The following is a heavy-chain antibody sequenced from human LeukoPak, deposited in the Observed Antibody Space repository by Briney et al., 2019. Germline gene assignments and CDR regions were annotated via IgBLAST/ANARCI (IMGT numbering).Heavy chain of an antibody. Sequence: ASVKVSCKASGYTFTSYGISWVRQAPGQGLEWMGWISAYNGNTNYAQKLQGRVTMTTDTSTSTAYMELRSLRSDDTAVYYCARDPCSSTSCHPNWFDPRGQGTLVTVSS. CDR1: GYTFTSYG. J-gene: IGHJ5*02. CDR2: ISAYNGNT. CDR3: ARDPCSSTSCHPNWFDP. V-gene: IGHV1-18*01. D-gene: IGHD2-2*01.